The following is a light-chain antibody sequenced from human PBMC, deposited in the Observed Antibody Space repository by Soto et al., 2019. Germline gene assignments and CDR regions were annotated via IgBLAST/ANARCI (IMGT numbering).Light chain of an antibody. V-gene: IGKV3-20*01. J-gene: IGKJ1*01. Sequence: EIVLTQSPGTLSLSPGERATLACRASQSVRSNYLAWYQQKPGQAPRLLIYGASSRATGIPDRFSGSGSGTDFTLTISRLEPEDLAMYYCQQYHTSPLMFGQGTKGDIK. CDR1: QSVRSNY. CDR2: GAS. CDR3: QQYHTSPLM.